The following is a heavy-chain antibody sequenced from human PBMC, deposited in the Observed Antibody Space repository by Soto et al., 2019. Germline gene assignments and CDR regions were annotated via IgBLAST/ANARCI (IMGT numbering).Heavy chain of an antibody. CDR3: ARRGWEHLHDY. V-gene: IGHV5-51*01. CDR1: GYTFANYW. D-gene: IGHD1-26*01. CDR2: IYPGDSDT. Sequence: ESLKISCKGSGYTFANYWIGWVRQMPGKGLEWMGIIYPGDSDTRYSPSFQGRVTISVDASINTAYLQLRTLKASDNAIYFCARRGWEHLHDYWGQGTQVTVSS. J-gene: IGHJ4*02.